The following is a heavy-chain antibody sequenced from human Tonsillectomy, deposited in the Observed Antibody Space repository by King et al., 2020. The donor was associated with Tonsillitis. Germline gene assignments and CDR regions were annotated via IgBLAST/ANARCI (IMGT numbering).Heavy chain of an antibody. J-gene: IGHJ4*02. V-gene: IGHV5-51*01. CDR1: GYSFTSYW. D-gene: IGHD3-22*01. CDR2: IYPGDSDT. Sequence: VQLVESGAEVKKPGESLKLSCKGSGYSFTSYWIGWVRQMPGKGLEWVGIIYPGDSDTRYSPSFQGQVTISADKSISTAYLQWSSLKASDTAMYYCARKIGYYDSSGYYYGDYWGQGTLVTVSS. CDR3: ARKIGYYDSSGYYYGDY.